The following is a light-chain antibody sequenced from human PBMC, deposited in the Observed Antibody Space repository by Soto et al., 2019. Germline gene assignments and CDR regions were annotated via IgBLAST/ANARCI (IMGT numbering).Light chain of an antibody. CDR1: QSISSW. J-gene: IGKJ2*01. CDR3: QQYNSYSYT. Sequence: DIPMTQSPSTLSASVGDRVTITCRASQSISSWLAWYQQKPGKVPKLLIYKASSLESGVPSRFSGSGSGTEITLTISSLQPDDFATYYCQQYNSYSYTFGQGTKLEIK. V-gene: IGKV1-5*03. CDR2: KAS.